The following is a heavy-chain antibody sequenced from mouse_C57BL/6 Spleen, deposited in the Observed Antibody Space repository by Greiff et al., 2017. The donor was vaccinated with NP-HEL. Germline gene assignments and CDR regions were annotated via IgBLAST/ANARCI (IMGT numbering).Heavy chain of an antibody. CDR2: IYPGDGDT. D-gene: IGHD2-1*01. CDR3: ARSSDGNSIYWYFDV. CDR1: GYAFSSYW. V-gene: IGHV1-80*01. J-gene: IGHJ1*03. Sequence: VQLQQSGAELVKPGASVKISCKASGYAFSSYWMNWVKQRPGKGLEWIGQIYPGDGDTNYNGKFKGKATLTADKSSSTAYMQLSSLTSEDSAVYFCARSSDGNSIYWYFDVWGTGTTVTVSS.